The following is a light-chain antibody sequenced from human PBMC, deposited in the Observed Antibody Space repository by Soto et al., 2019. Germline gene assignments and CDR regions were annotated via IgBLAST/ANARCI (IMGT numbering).Light chain of an antibody. CDR2: KAS. V-gene: IGKV1-5*03. CDR1: QSVDSW. Sequence: DIQMTQSPSTLSASIGDRVTITCRTSQSVDSWLAWYQQKPGKAPKLLIYKASSLQTGLPSRFSGGGSGTEFTLTISSLQPDDFATYYCQHYNDYSRMFGQGTKVEIK. CDR3: QHYNDYSRM. J-gene: IGKJ1*01.